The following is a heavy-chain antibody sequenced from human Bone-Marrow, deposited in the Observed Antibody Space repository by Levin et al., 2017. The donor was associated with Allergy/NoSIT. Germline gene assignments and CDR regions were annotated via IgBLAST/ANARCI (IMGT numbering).Heavy chain of an antibody. V-gene: IGHV3-7*01. Sequence: GGSLRLSCADSGFTFSNYWMSWVRQAPGKGLEWVANTKQDGSEKYYVDSVKGRFSISRDNAKNSLFLQMNSLRVEDTAVYYCARESRGTFDYWGQGTLVTVSS. J-gene: IGHJ4*02. D-gene: IGHD3-16*01. CDR2: TKQDGSEK. CDR3: ARESRGTFDY. CDR1: GFTFSNYW.